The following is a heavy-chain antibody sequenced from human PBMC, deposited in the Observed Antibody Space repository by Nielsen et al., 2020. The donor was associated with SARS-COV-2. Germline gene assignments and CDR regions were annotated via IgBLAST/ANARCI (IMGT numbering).Heavy chain of an antibody. CDR1: GFTFDDYA. Sequence: SLKISCAASGFTFDDYAMHWVRQAPGKGLEWVAGISWNSGTIAYADSVEGRFTISRDNAKNSLYVQMNSLRAEDTALYYCARGITPLVAVAGMDYFDYWGQGTLATVSS. V-gene: IGHV3-9*01. CDR3: ARGITPLVAVAGMDYFDY. D-gene: IGHD6-19*01. J-gene: IGHJ4*02. CDR2: ISWNSGTI.